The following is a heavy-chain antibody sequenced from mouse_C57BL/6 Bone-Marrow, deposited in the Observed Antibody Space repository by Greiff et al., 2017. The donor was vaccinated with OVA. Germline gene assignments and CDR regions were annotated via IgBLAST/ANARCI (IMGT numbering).Heavy chain of an antibody. CDR3: ARIAYYGSSGGFAY. Sequence: VQLQQSGAELARPGASVKMSCKASGYTFTSYTMHWVKQRPGQGLEWIGYINPSSGYTKYNQKFKDKATLTADKSSSTAYMQLSSLTSEDSAVDYGARIAYYGSSGGFAYWGQGTLVTVSA. CDR2: INPSSGYT. V-gene: IGHV1-4*01. CDR1: GYTFTSYT. J-gene: IGHJ3*01. D-gene: IGHD1-1*01.